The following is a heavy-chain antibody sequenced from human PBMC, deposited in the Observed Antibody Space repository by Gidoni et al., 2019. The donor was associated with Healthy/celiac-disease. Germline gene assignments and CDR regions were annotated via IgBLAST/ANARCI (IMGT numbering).Heavy chain of an antibody. V-gene: IGHV4-34*01. J-gene: IGHJ5*02. CDR2: INHRGST. CDR3: ARGLGETCFDP. Sequence: AVYGGSFSGYYWSWIRQPPGKGLEWIGEINHRGSTNSNPYLKSRVTISVDTSKNQFSLKLSSVTAADTAVYYCARGLGETCFDPWGQGTLVTVSS. CDR1: GGSFSGYY. D-gene: IGHD3-16*01.